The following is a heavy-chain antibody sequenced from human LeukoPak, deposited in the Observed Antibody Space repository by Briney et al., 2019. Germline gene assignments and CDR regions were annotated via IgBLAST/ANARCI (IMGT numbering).Heavy chain of an antibody. CDR1: GITVSSNY. D-gene: IGHD3-9*01. CDR2: IYSGGTT. J-gene: IGHJ6*03. V-gene: IGHV3-66*01. Sequence: GGSLRLSCAASGITVSSNYMSWVRQAPGKGLEWVSVIYSGGTTYYADSVKGRFTISRDNSKNTLYLQMNSLRAEDTAVYYCARDRRAYYDILAGYSTGNYMDVWGKGTPVTISS. CDR3: ARDRRAYYDILAGYSTGNYMDV.